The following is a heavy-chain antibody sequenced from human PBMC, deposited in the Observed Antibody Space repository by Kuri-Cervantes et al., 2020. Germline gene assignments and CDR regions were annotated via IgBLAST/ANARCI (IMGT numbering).Heavy chain of an antibody. V-gene: IGHV4-59*01. J-gene: IGHJ4*02. CDR1: GGSISSYY. CDR2: IYYSGST. D-gene: IGHD6-19*01. CDR3: ARDQWLVPRGFDY. Sequence: SETLSLTCTVSGGSISSYYWSWIRQPPGKGLEWIGYIYYSGSTNYNPSLKSRVTISVDTSKNQFSLKLSSVTAEDTAVYYCARDQWLVPRGFDYWGQGTLVTVSS.